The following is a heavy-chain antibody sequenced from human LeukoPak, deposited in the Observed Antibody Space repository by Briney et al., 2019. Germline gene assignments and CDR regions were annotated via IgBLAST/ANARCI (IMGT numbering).Heavy chain of an antibody. J-gene: IGHJ4*02. V-gene: IGHV3-66*01. CDR1: GLTVSSNY. D-gene: IGHD3-10*01. CDR3: ARSLWFGEFGY. Sequence: PGGSLRLSCAASGLTVSSNYMSWVRQAPGKGLEWVSVIYSGGSTYYADSVKGRFTISRDNSKNTLYLQMNSLRAEDTAVYYCARSLWFGEFGYWGQGTLVTVSS. CDR2: IYSGGST.